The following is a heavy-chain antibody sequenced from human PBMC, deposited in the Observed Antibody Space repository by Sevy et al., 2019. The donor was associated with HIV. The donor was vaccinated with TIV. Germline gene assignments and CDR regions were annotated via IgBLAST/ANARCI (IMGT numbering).Heavy chain of an antibody. V-gene: IGHV3-48*02. D-gene: IGHD3-22*01. CDR2: ISRRGDII. CDR1: GFTFSSYS. J-gene: IGHJ4*02. Sequence: GGSLRLSCAASGFTFSSYSMNWVRQAPGKGLEWVSYISRRGDIIYYADSVKGRFTISRDKAKNSLFLQMNSLRDEDTAVYYCATEGRDSSGYYFLYDYWGQGTLVTVSS. CDR3: ATEGRDSSGYYFLYDY.